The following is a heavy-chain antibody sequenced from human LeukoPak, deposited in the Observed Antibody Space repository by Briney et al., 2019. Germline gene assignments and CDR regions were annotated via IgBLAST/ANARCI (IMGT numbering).Heavy chain of an antibody. J-gene: IGHJ4*02. D-gene: IGHD1-26*01. Sequence: GGSLRLSCAASGFTFSSYAMSWVRQAPGKGLEWVCAISGSGGSTYYADSVKGRFTISRDNSKNTLYLQMNSLRAEDTAVYYCAKWVVGATTEYYFDYWGQGTLVTVSS. CDR3: AKWVVGATTEYYFDY. CDR1: GFTFSSYA. V-gene: IGHV3-23*01. CDR2: ISGSGGST.